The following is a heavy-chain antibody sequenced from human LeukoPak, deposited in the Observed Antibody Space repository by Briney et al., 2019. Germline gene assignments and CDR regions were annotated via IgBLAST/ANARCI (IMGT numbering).Heavy chain of an antibody. J-gene: IGHJ4*02. CDR3: ARVRHVVYNWNKYFDN. CDR2: ISYDGSNK. Sequence: GGSLRLSCAASGFTFSNYWMTWVRQAPGKGLEWVAVISYDGSNKYYADSVKGRFAISRDNSKNTLYLQMNSLRAEDTAVYYCARVRHVVYNWNKYFDNWGQGTLVTVSS. D-gene: IGHD1/OR15-1a*01. CDR1: GFTFSNYW. V-gene: IGHV3-30*09.